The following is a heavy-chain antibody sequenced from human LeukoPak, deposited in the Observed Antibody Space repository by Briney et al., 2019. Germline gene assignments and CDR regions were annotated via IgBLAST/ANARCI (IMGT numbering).Heavy chain of an antibody. CDR1: GYTFTSYD. Sequence: GASVKVSCKASGYTFTSYDINWVRQATGQGLEWMGWISAYNGNTNYAQKLQGRVTMTTDTSTSTAYMELRSLRSDDTAVYYCARAYCSSTSCYVGMAPNWFDPWGQEPWSPSPQ. V-gene: IGHV1-18*01. J-gene: IGHJ5*02. CDR2: ISAYNGNT. CDR3: ARAYCSSTSCYVGMAPNWFDP. D-gene: IGHD2-2*01.